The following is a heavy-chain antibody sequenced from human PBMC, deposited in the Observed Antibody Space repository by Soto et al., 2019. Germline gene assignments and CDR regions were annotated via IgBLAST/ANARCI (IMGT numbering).Heavy chain of an antibody. CDR1: GFIFTGHW. V-gene: IGHV3-74*01. CDR3: ATVFDL. J-gene: IGHJ5*02. Sequence: GGSLRLSCAASGFIFTGHWMHWVRQGPGKGLDWVSGINNDGGATFYADSVKGRFTISRDNSNNMVYLQMNSLGAEDSAVYYCATVFDLRGHGTQVTVSS. D-gene: IGHD4-4*01. CDR2: INNDGGAT.